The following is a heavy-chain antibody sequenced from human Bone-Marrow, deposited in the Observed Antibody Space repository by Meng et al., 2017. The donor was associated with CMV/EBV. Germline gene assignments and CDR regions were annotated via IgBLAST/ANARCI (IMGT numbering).Heavy chain of an antibody. J-gene: IGHJ4*02. Sequence: ASVKVSCKASGGTFSSYAISWVRQAPGQGLEWMGGINPNSGDTNYAQKSRGRVTMTRHTSISTAYMELSRLRSDDTAVYYCARDPVVPAALDYWGQGTLVTVSS. CDR3: ARDPVVPAALDY. CDR1: GGTFSSYA. V-gene: IGHV1-2*02. D-gene: IGHD2-2*01. CDR2: INPNSGDT.